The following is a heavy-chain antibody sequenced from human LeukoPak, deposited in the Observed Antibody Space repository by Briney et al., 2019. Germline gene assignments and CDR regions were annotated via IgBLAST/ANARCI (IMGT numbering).Heavy chain of an antibody. Sequence: LGASVKVSCKASGYTFTGYYMHWVRQAPGQGLEWMGWILPSSGGPYYAQKFQGRVTMTRDTSINTAYMELSRLRSDDTAVYYCARKGEDYGDYDCWGQGTLVTVSS. CDR1: GYTFTGYY. D-gene: IGHD4-17*01. CDR2: ILPSSGGP. V-gene: IGHV1-2*03. J-gene: IGHJ4*02. CDR3: ARKGEDYGDYDC.